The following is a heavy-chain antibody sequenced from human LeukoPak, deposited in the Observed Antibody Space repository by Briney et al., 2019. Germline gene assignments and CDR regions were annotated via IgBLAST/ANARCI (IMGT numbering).Heavy chain of an antibody. Sequence: TGGSLRLSCAASGFTFSSYSMNWVRQAPGKGLEWVAFIRYDGSNKHYADSVKGRFTISRDNSKNTLYLQMKSLRAEDTAVYYCAKGGGYEAQYYYYYLDVWGKGTTVTISS. CDR3: AKGGGYEAQYYYYYLDV. CDR2: IRYDGSNK. D-gene: IGHD5-12*01. J-gene: IGHJ6*03. V-gene: IGHV3-30*02. CDR1: GFTFSSYS.